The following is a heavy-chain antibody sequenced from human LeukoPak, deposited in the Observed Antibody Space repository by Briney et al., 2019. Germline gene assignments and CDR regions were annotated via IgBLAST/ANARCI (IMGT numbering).Heavy chain of an antibody. CDR2: MNPNSGNT. CDR1: GYTFTSYD. V-gene: IGHV1-8*01. J-gene: IGHJ4*02. Sequence: GASVKVSCKASGYTFTSYDINWVRQATGQGLEWMGWMNPNSGNTGYAQKFQGRVTMTRNTSISTAYMELSSLRSEDTAVYYCARVRRNTAMAYYWGQGTLVTVSS. D-gene: IGHD5-18*01. CDR3: ARVRRNTAMAYY.